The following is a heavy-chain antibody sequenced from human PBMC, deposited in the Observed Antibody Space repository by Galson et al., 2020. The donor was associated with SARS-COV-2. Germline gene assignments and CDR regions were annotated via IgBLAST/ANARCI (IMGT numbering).Heavy chain of an antibody. V-gene: IGHV3-33*01. J-gene: IGHJ1*01. CDR3: ARASDYDSGGESLHH. CDR1: GFRFRSFG. D-gene: IGHD3-22*01. CDR2: IWYDGSNK. Sequence: GESLKIYCAASGFRFRSFGMHWVRQAPGKGLEWLAVIWYDGSNKYYADSVKGRFTISRDNSKNTLYLQMNSLRAEDTALYYCARASDYDSGGESLHHWGQGTLVTVSS.